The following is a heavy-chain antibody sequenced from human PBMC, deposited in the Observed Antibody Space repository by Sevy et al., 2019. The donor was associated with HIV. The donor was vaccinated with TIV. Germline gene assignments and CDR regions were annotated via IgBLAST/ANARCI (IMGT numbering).Heavy chain of an antibody. D-gene: IGHD3-22*01. CDR1: GFTFSSYA. Sequence: GGSLRLSCAASGFTFSSYAMHWVRQAPVKGLEWVAVISYDGSNKYYADSVKGRFTISRDNSKNTLYLQMNSLRAEDTAVYYCARAGAPYCDSSEGYYFDYWGQGTLVTVSS. CDR3: ARAGAPYCDSSEGYYFDY. V-gene: IGHV3-30-3*01. J-gene: IGHJ4*02. CDR2: ISYDGSNK.